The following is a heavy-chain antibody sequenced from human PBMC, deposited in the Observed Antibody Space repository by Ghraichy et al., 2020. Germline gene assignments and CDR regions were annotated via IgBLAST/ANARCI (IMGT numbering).Heavy chain of an antibody. V-gene: IGHV4-59*08. CDR1: GGSISSYY. D-gene: IGHD1-14*01. CDR3: ARRGHRGNWFDP. J-gene: IGHJ5*02. Sequence: SQTLSLTCTVSGGSISSYYWSWIRQPPGKGLEWIGYIYYSGSTNCNPSLKSRVTISVDTSKNQFSLKLSSVTAADTAVYYCARRGHRGNWFDPWGQGTLVTVSS. CDR2: IYYSGST.